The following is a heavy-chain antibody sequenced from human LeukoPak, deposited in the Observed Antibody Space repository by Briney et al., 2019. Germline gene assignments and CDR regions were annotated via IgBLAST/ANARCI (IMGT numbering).Heavy chain of an antibody. J-gene: IGHJ3*02. D-gene: IGHD4-17*01. CDR3: ARRTVTTNAFDI. V-gene: IGHV4-59*01. Sequence: AETLSLICTVSGGSISSYYWRWIRQPPGKGLEWIGYIYYSGSTNYNPSLKSRVTISVDTHKNQFSLKLSSVTAADTAVYYCARRTVTTNAFDIWGQGTMVTVSS. CDR1: GGSISSYY. CDR2: IYYSGST.